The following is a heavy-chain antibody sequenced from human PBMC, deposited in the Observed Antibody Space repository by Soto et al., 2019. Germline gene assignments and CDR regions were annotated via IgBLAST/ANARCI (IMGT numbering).Heavy chain of an antibody. V-gene: IGHV3-23*01. J-gene: IGHJ5*02. CDR2: ISGSGGSI. D-gene: IGHD2-2*01. CDR3: AKDPSISSYPYNWFDP. CDR1: GFNFRSYA. Sequence: GGSLRLSCAASGFNFRSYAMSWVRQATGKGLEWVSGISGSGGSIYYADSVKGRFTISRDNSKNTLYLQMNSLRAEDTAVYYCAKDPSISSYPYNWFDPWGQGTLVTVSS.